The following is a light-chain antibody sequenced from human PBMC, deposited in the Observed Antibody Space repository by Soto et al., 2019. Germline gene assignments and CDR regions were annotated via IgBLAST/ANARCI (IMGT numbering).Light chain of an antibody. Sequence: QSFLTQPASVSGSPGQSITISCTGTSSDVGGYNYVSWYQQHPGKVPKLIIHEVSNRPSGVSNRFSGSKSGNTASLTISGLQTEDEADYYCSSHGGSSPFYVFGTGTKVTVL. CDR2: EVS. CDR1: SSDVGGYNY. J-gene: IGLJ1*01. V-gene: IGLV2-14*01. CDR3: SSHGGSSPFYV.